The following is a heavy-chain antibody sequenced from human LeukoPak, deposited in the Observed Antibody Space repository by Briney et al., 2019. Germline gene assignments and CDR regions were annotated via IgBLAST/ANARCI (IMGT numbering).Heavy chain of an antibody. V-gene: IGHV1-18*01. D-gene: IGHD5-18*01. CDR1: GYSFILYG. Sequence: ASVTVSCKTSGYSFILYGISWVRQAPGQGPEWMGWISTSTGDTKYTQKFQGRVTLTTDTSTSTAYMELSSLRSDDTAVYYCARTTEGGYTYGYFYYYYMDVWGKGTTVTISS. J-gene: IGHJ6*03. CDR2: ISTSTGDT. CDR3: ARTTEGGYTYGYFYYYYMDV.